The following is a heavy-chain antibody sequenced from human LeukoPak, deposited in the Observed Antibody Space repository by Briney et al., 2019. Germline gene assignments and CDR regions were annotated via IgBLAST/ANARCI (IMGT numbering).Heavy chain of an antibody. CDR3: ARESNSGYYLSY. V-gene: IGHV3-66*01. CDR1: GFTVSTNY. J-gene: IGHJ4*02. CDR2: IYSGGRT. Sequence: PGGSLRLSCAASGFTVSTNYMSWVRQAPGKGLEWGSVIYSGGRTYYADSVKGRFTISRDNSKDTLYLQMNSLRAEDTAVYYCARESNSGYYLSYWGQRTLVTASS. D-gene: IGHD3-22*01.